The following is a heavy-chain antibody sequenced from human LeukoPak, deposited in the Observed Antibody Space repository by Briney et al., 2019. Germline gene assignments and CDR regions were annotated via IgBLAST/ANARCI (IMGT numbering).Heavy chain of an antibody. CDR1: GFTFSSYA. Sequence: GGSLRLSCAASGFTFSSYAMSWVRQAPGKGLEWVSAISGSGGSTYYADSVKGRFTISRDNSKNTLYPQMNSLRAEDTAVYYCAKGVGYGSGSYYVNYYYYGMDVWGQGTTVTVSS. V-gene: IGHV3-23*01. CDR3: AKGVGYGSGSYYVNYYYYGMDV. J-gene: IGHJ6*02. CDR2: ISGSGGST. D-gene: IGHD3-10*01.